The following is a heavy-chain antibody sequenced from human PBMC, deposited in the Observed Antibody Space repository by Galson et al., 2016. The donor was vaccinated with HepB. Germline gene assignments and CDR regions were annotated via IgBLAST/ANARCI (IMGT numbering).Heavy chain of an antibody. CDR3: ARPRAQPDDALDI. Sequence: SLRLSCAASGFVFSNYGLHWVRQAPGKGLEWVSYISSRSTYTGYADSVKGRFTISRDNAKNSLYLQMNSLRAEDTAVYYCARPRAQPDDALDIWGQGTMVTVSS. CDR2: ISSRSTYT. V-gene: IGHV3-21*05. J-gene: IGHJ3*02. CDR1: GFVFSNYG.